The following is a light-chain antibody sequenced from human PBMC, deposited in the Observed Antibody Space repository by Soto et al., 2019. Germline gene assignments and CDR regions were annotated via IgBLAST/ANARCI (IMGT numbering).Light chain of an antibody. CDR1: DSNIGAGYD. CDR3: QSYDSSLRAWV. CDR2: DNT. J-gene: IGLJ3*02. Sequence: QSALTQPPSVSGAPGQGVTISCSGGDSNIGAGYDVHWYQVFPGIAPKLLIYDNTNRPSGVPYRFSGSKSVTSASLAITGLQAEDEADYYCQSYDSSLRAWVFGGGTKLTVL. V-gene: IGLV1-40*01.